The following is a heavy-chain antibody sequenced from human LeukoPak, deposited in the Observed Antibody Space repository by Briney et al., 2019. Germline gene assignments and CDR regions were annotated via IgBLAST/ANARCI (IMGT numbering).Heavy chain of an antibody. CDR3: AKDATTVARWYYYYGMDV. D-gene: IGHD4-23*01. CDR2: ISYDGSNK. CDR1: GFTFSSYG. J-gene: IGHJ6*02. V-gene: IGHV3-30*18. Sequence: GGSLRLSCAASGFTFSSYGMHWVRQAPVKGLEWVAVISYDGSNKYYADSVKGRFTISRDNSKNTLYLQMNSLRAEDTAVYYCAKDATTVARWYYYYGMDVWGQGTTVTVSS.